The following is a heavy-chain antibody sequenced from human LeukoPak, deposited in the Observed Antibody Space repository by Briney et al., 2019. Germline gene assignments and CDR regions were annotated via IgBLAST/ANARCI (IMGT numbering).Heavy chain of an antibody. CDR2: IYYSGST. J-gene: IGHJ4*02. V-gene: IGHV4-59*01. D-gene: IGHD2-15*01. CDR3: ARAVPDCSGGSCYSEGFDY. Sequence: SETLSLTCTVSGGSISSYYWSWIRQPPGKGLEWIGYIYYSGSTNYNPSLKSRVTISVDTSKNQFSLKLSPVTAADTAVYYCARAVPDCSGGSCYSEGFDYWGQGTLVTVSP. CDR1: GGSISSYY.